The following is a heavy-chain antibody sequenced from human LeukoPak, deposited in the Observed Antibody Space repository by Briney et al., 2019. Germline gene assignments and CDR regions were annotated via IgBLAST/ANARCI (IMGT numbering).Heavy chain of an antibody. Sequence: PSRTLSLTCTVSGGSISSGSYSWSWIRQPAGKGLEWIGRIYTSGSTNYNPSLKSRVTISVDTSKNQFSLKLSSVTAADTAFYYCARRRAIYYDSSGYQNWFHPWGQGTLVTVSS. CDR1: GGSISSGSYS. CDR3: ARRRAIYYDSSGYQNWFHP. J-gene: IGHJ5*02. V-gene: IGHV4-61*02. CDR2: IYTSGST. D-gene: IGHD3-22*01.